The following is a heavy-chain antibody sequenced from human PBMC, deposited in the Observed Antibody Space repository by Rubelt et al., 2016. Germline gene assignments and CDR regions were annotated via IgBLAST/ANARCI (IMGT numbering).Heavy chain of an antibody. J-gene: IGHJ4*02. Sequence: QVQLVQSGSELKKPGASVKVSCKASGYTFTSYAMNWVRQAPGQGLEWMGGFDPEDGETIYAQKCQGRVTMTEDTSTDTAYMGLSSLRSEDTAVYYCATDPPYSSSWYAYWGQGTLVTVSS. CDR1: GYTFTSYA. V-gene: IGHV1-24*01. D-gene: IGHD6-13*01. CDR3: ATDPPYSSSWYAY. CDR2: FDPEDGET.